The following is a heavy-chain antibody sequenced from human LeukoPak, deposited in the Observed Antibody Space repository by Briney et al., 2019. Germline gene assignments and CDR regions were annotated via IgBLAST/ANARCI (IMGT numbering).Heavy chain of an antibody. CDR1: GVSTSSSSYY. Sequence: PSETLSLTCTVSGVSTSSSSYYWGWIRQPPGKGLEWIGTTYYNGNTYYNPSLKSRVTMSIDTSKNHFSLRLTSVTAADTAVYYCVRQPGYSYLTTYSYYYMDVWGKGTTVTVSS. D-gene: IGHD5-18*01. CDR2: TYYNGNT. J-gene: IGHJ6*03. V-gene: IGHV4-39*01. CDR3: VRQPGYSYLTTYSYYYMDV.